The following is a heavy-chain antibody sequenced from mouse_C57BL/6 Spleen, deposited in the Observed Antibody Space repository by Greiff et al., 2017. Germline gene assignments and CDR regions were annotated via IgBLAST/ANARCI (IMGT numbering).Heavy chain of an antibody. CDR3: ARGGYGNYEGY. V-gene: IGHV1-52*01. Sequence: VQLQQPGAELVRPGSSVKLSCKASGYTFTSYWMHWVKQRPIQGLEWIGNIDPSDSETHYNQKFKDKATLTVDKSSSTAYMQLSSLTSEDSAVYYCARGGYGNYEGYWGQGTTLTVSS. D-gene: IGHD2-10*02. CDR1: GYTFTSYW. J-gene: IGHJ2*01. CDR2: IDPSDSET.